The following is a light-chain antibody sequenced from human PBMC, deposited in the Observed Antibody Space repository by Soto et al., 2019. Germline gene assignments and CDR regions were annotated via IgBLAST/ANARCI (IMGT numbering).Light chain of an antibody. J-gene: IGLJ2*01. Sequence: QSALTQPASVSGSPGQSITISCTGTSSDVGAYTYVSWYQHNSGKAPKLMIYDVSNRPSGVSNRFSGFKSGNTASLTISGLQAEDEADYYCSSYVSSGTLVFGGGTKLTVL. CDR2: DVS. CDR3: SSYVSSGTLV. CDR1: SSDVGAYTY. V-gene: IGLV2-14*03.